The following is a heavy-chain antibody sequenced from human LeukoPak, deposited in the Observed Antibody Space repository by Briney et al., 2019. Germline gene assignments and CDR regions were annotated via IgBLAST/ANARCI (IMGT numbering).Heavy chain of an antibody. CDR2: INHSGST. Sequence: PSETLSLTCAVSGGSISSGGYSWSWIRQPPGKGLEWIGEINHSGSTNYNPSLKSRVTISVDTSKNQFSLKLSSVTAADTAVYYCARLTLPNSGVVDYGDYVPAALYYFDYWGQGTLVTVSS. CDR1: GGSISSGGYS. CDR3: ARLTLPNSGVVDYGDYVPAALYYFDY. D-gene: IGHD4-17*01. J-gene: IGHJ4*02. V-gene: IGHV4-34*01.